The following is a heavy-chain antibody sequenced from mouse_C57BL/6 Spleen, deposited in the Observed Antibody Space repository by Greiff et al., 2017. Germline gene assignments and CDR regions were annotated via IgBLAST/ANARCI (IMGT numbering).Heavy chain of an antibody. Sequence: EVQLKESGPGLVKPSQSLSLTCSVTGYSITSGYYWNWIRQFPGNKLEWMGYISYDGSNNYNPSLKNRISITRDTSKNQFFLKLNSVTTEDTATYYCARGGLRYYFDYWGQGTTLTVSS. V-gene: IGHV3-6*01. CDR3: ARGGLRYYFDY. CDR1: GYSITSGYY. CDR2: ISYDGSN. D-gene: IGHD2-4*01. J-gene: IGHJ2*01.